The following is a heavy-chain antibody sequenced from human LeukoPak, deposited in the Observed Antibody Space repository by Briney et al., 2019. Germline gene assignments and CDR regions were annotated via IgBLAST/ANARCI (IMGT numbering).Heavy chain of an antibody. V-gene: IGHV1-2*02. J-gene: IGHJ4*02. CDR1: GYSFIGHS. CDR2: INPNTGGT. CDR3: ARDYVADSSPLFDY. D-gene: IGHD6-13*01. Sequence: ASVKVSCKASGYSFIGHSMHWVRQAPGQGLEWMGWINPNTGGTNYAQKFQGRVTMTRDTSISTAYMELSSLRSDDTAVYHCARDYVADSSPLFDYWGQGSLVTVSS.